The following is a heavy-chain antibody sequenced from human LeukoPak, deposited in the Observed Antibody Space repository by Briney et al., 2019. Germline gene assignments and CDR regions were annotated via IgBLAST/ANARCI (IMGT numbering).Heavy chain of an antibody. CDR1: GFTFSSYE. Sequence: GGSLRLSCAASGFTFSSYEMNWVRQAPGKGLEWVSSISSSSSYIYYADSVKGRFTISRDNAKNSLYLQMNSLRAEDTAVYYCASRISHDAFDIWGQGTMVTVSS. CDR3: ASRISHDAFDI. CDR2: ISSSSSYI. D-gene: IGHD1-14*01. J-gene: IGHJ3*02. V-gene: IGHV3-21*01.